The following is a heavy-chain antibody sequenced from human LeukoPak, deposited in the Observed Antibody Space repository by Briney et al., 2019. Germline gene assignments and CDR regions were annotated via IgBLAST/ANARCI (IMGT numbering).Heavy chain of an antibody. CDR2: VSSIGTSI. CDR3: AGSTYYYFYNLDV. Sequence: PGGSLRLSCAASGFTFSSYAMSWIRQAPGKGLEWVSYVSSIGTSIYYADSVNGRFTISRDTVKNSLYLQMNSLRADDTAVYYCAGSTYYYFYNLDVWGKGTTVTVSS. V-gene: IGHV3-48*03. D-gene: IGHD3-10*01. J-gene: IGHJ6*04. CDR1: GFTFSSYA.